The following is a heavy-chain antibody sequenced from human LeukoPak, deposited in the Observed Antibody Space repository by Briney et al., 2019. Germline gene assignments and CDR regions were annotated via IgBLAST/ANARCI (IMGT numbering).Heavy chain of an antibody. J-gene: IGHJ1*01. Sequence: TSETLSLTCTVSGGSISSYYWSWIRQPPGKGLEWIGYIYYSGSTNYNPSLKSRVTISVDTSKNQFSLKLSSVTAADTAVYYCARSTTVVTRAFQHWGQGTLVTVSS. V-gene: IGHV4-59*01. CDR1: GGSISSYY. CDR3: ARSTTVVTRAFQH. D-gene: IGHD4-23*01. CDR2: IYYSGST.